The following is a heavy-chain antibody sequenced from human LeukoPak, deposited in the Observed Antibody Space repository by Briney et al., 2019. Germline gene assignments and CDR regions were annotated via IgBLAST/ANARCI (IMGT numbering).Heavy chain of an antibody. J-gene: IGHJ4*02. CDR3: AREDFYDSGSNDY. Sequence: ASVKVSCKASGYTFTSYDINWVRQAPGQGLEWMGWINPNSGITAYAQKFQGRVTITRNTSISTAYMELSSLRSEDTAVYYCAREDFYDSGSNDYWGQGTLVTVSS. CDR1: GYTFTSYD. CDR2: INPNSGIT. D-gene: IGHD3-22*01. V-gene: IGHV1-8*01.